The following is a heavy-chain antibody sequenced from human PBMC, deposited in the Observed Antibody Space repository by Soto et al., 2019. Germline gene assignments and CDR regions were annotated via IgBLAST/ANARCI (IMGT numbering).Heavy chain of an antibody. D-gene: IGHD4-17*01. CDR3: ERHTHDYGPDY. CDR1: GYSFTTYW. V-gene: IGHV5-51*01. Sequence: PGESLKISCKGSGYSFTTYWIGWVRQMPGKGLEWMGIIYPGDSDTRYSPSFQGQVTISADKSISTAYLQWSGRKASDTAMYYCERHTHDYGPDYWGQGTRVTVSP. J-gene: IGHJ4*02. CDR2: IYPGDSDT.